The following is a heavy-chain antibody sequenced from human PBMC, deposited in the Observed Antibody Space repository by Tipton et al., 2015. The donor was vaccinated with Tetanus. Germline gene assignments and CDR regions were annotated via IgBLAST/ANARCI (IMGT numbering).Heavy chain of an antibody. CDR3: ARTTGFFPYYYYMDV. D-gene: IGHD3-3*01. V-gene: IGHV4-34*01. J-gene: IGHJ6*03. Sequence: LSLTCTIYGGSFSGYYWSWIRQPPGRGLEWIGEIHPSGITTCNPSLESRVTISLDTSKNQFSLTLRSVTAADTAVYYCARTTGFFPYYYYMDVWGKGTTVIVSS. CDR2: IHPSGIT. CDR1: GGSFSGYY.